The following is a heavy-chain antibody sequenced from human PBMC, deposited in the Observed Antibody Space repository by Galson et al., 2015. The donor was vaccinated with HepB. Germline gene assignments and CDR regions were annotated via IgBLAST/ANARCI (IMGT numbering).Heavy chain of an antibody. V-gene: IGHV3-7*03. CDR3: AKDPYYYGSGKAAYFDY. Sequence: SLRLSCAASGFSIDWMDWVRQAPGKGLEWVANINQDGSEKYYVDSVKGRFTISRDNAKHSVSLQTNSLRADDTAVYYCAKDPYYYGSGKAAYFDYWGQGALVTVSS. J-gene: IGHJ4*02. CDR1: GFSIDW. D-gene: IGHD3-10*01. CDR2: INQDGSEK.